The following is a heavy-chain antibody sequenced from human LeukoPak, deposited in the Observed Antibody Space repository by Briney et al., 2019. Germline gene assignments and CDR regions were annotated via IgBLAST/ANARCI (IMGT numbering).Heavy chain of an antibody. Sequence: GGSLRLSCVTSGFTFSSYAMHWVRQAPGKGLEWVAFIRYDGSQKSYADSVKGRFTISRDNSKNTLCLQMNSLRAEDTAVYYCAKEIWPTVTTPGHTHFDYWGQGTLVTVSS. CDR3: AKEIWPTVTTPGHTHFDY. CDR1: GFTFSSYA. V-gene: IGHV3-30*02. J-gene: IGHJ4*02. CDR2: IRYDGSQK. D-gene: IGHD4-17*01.